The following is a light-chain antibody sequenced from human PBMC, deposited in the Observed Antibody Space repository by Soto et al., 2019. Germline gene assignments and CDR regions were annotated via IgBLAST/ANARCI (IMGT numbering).Light chain of an antibody. CDR3: QQYGSSPWT. CDR2: GAS. J-gene: IGKJ1*01. Sequence: EIVLTQSPGTLSLSPWERATLSCRASQSFSSSYLAWYQQKPGQAPRLLIYGASSRATAIPDRFSGSGSGTDFTLTISRLEPEDFAVYYCQQYGSSPWTFGQGTKVDIK. V-gene: IGKV3-20*01. CDR1: QSFSSSY.